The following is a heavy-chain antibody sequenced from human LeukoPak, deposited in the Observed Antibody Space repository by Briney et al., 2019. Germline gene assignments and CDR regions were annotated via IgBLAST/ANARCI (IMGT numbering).Heavy chain of an antibody. CDR2: IYSSGST. CDR1: GGSISSSSYY. Sequence: SETLSLTCSVSGGSISSSSYYWGCIRQPPGKGLEWIGSIYSSGSTYYNPSLKSRVTISVDTSKNQFSLKLTSVTAADTAVYYCARLPYSSGWYDYWGQGTLVTVSS. J-gene: IGHJ4*02. V-gene: IGHV4-39*01. D-gene: IGHD6-19*01. CDR3: ARLPYSSGWYDY.